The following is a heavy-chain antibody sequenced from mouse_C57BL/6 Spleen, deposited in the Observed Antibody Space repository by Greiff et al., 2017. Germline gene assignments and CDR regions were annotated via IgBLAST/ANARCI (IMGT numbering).Heavy chain of an antibody. D-gene: IGHD1-1*01. Sequence: EVKLQESGEGLVKPGGSLKLSCAASGFTFSSYAMSWVRQTPEKRLEWVAYISSGGDYIYYADTVKGRFTISRDNARNTLYLQMSSLKSEDTAMYYCTRRTAVVVSYYAMDYWGQGTSVTVSS. V-gene: IGHV5-9-1*02. J-gene: IGHJ4*01. CDR3: TRRTAVVVSYYAMDY. CDR2: ISSGGDYI. CDR1: GFTFSSYA.